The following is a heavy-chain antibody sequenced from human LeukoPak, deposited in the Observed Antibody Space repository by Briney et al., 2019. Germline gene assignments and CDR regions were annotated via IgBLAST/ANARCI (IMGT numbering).Heavy chain of an antibody. V-gene: IGHV4-59*01. Sequence: SETLSLTCTVSGGSINSFYWSWIRQPPRKGLEWIGYIYYSGSTSYNPSLKSRVIISVDTSKNQFSLRLSSVTAADTAVYYCARLGGGGNLAYWGQGTLVTVSS. J-gene: IGHJ4*02. CDR1: GGSINSFY. CDR2: IYYSGST. CDR3: ARLGGGGNLAY. D-gene: IGHD4-23*01.